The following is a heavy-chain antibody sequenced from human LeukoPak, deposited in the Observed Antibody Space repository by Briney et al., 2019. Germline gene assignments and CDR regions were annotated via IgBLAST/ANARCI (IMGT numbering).Heavy chain of an antibody. Sequence: GASVKVSCKTSGYTFTDYYMHWVRQAPGQGLEWMGRIDPNNGGTNYAQKFQVRVTMTRDTSISTVYMELSGLRSDDTAVYYCARVPGPYTTSRSHYWGQGTLVTVSS. CDR2: IDPNNGGT. D-gene: IGHD2-2*01. CDR1: GYTFTDYY. V-gene: IGHV1-2*02. CDR3: ARVPGPYTTSRSHY. J-gene: IGHJ4*02.